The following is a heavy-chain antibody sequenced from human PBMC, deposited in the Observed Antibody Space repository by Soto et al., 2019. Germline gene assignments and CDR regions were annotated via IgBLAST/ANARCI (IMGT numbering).Heavy chain of an antibody. Sequence: QVQLVQSGAEVKKPGSSVKVSCKASGGTFSSYAISWVRQAPGQGLEWMGGIIPIFGTANYAQKFQGRVTXXADDSRITAAMELSSLRSEDTAVYYCARPTKPLYYYYGMDVWGQGTTVTVSS. D-gene: IGHD1-1*01. CDR3: ARPTKPLYYYYGMDV. CDR2: IIPIFGTA. J-gene: IGHJ6*02. CDR1: GGTFSSYA. V-gene: IGHV1-69*12.